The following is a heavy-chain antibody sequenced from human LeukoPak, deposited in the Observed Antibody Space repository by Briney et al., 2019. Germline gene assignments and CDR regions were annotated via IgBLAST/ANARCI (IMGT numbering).Heavy chain of an antibody. D-gene: IGHD3-9*01. CDR3: ARSPRRVLRYFDWLSWPYYYYYMDV. CDR2: MNPNSGNT. V-gene: IGHV1-8*02. J-gene: IGHJ6*03. CDR1: GYTFTGYY. Sequence: ASVKVSCKASGYTFTGYYMHWVRQAPGQGLEWMGWMNPNSGNTGYAQKFQGRVTMTRNTSISTAYMELSSLRSEDTAVYYCARSPRRVLRYFDWLSWPYYYYYMDVWGKGTTVTISS.